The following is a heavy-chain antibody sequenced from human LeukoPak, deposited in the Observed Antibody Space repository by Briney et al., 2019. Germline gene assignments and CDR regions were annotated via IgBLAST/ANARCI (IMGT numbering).Heavy chain of an antibody. J-gene: IGHJ4*02. CDR3: ARDQRGGTYYFVS. D-gene: IGHD2-15*01. Sequence: GGSLRLSCVASGFTFSSYAMSWVRQAPGKGLDWVSAISGSDGRTYYADSVKGRFTIFRDNSKNTLYLQMNSLRAEDTATYYCARDQRGGTYYFVSWGQGTLVTVSS. V-gene: IGHV3-23*01. CDR1: GFTFSSYA. CDR2: ISGSDGRT.